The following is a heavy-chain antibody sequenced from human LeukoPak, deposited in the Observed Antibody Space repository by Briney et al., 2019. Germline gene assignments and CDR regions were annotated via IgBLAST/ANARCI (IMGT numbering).Heavy chain of an antibody. D-gene: IGHD3-22*01. CDR3: ARDGDSSGYYHWFDP. Sequence: PSETLSLTCAVSGASVSSGGYSWSWIRQPPGKGLEWIGYIYYSGSTYYQPSLKSRVTISVDRSKNQFSLKLRSVTAADTAVYYCARDGDSSGYYHWFDPWGQGTLVTVSS. CDR2: IYYSGST. V-gene: IGHV4-30-2*01. CDR1: GASVSSGGYS. J-gene: IGHJ5*02.